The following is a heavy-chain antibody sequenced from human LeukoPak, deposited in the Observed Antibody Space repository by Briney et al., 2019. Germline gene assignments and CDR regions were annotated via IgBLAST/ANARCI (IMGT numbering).Heavy chain of an antibody. D-gene: IGHD2-15*01. J-gene: IGHJ4*02. CDR3: AKADCSGSSCYRHFDY. CDR2: ISGSGGST. V-gene: IGHV3-23*01. CDR1: GFTFSSYA. Sequence: GGSLRLSCAASGFTFSSYAMSWVRQAPGKGLEWVSAISGSGGSTYYADSVKGRFTISRDNSKNALYLQMNSLRAEDTAVYYCAKADCSGSSCYRHFDYWGQGTLVTVSS.